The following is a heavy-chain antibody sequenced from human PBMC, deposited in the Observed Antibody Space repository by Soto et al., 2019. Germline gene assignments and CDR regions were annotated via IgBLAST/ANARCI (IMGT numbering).Heavy chain of an antibody. Sequence: EVQLVESGGGLVQPGRSLRLSCAASGFTFDDYAMHWVRQAPGKGLEWVSGISWNSGSIGYADSVKGRFTISRDNAKNSLYLQMNSLRAEDTALYYCAKDIVLGGVVNPGSYYYGMDVWGQGTTVTVSS. CDR2: ISWNSGSI. D-gene: IGHD3-3*01. CDR3: AKDIVLGGVVNPGSYYYGMDV. V-gene: IGHV3-9*01. CDR1: GFTFDDYA. J-gene: IGHJ6*02.